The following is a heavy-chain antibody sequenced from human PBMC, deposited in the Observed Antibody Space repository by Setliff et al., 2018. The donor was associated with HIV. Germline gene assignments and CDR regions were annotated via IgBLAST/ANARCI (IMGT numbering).Heavy chain of an antibody. J-gene: IGHJ3*01. CDR1: GYSISSGYY. CDR3: AKWLGAFDV. V-gene: IGHV4-38-2*01. CDR2: IYHSGTT. D-gene: IGHD6-19*01. Sequence: PSETLSLTCAVSGYSISSGYYWGRIRQPPGKGLEWIGSIYHSGTTYYNPSLKSRVTISVDTSKSQFSLRLNSVTATDTALYYCAKWLGAFDVWGQGTMVTV.